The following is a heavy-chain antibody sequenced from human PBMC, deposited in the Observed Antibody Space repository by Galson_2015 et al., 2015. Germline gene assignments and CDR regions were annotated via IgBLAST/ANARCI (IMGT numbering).Heavy chain of an antibody. D-gene: IGHD1-26*01. J-gene: IGHJ4*02. V-gene: IGHV5-51*01. CDR2: PGDSDT. CDR3: ARHGRGGSYYGGY. Sequence: PGDSDTIYSPSFQGQVTISADKSISTAYLQWSSLKASDTAMYYCARHGRGGSYYGGYWGQGTLVTVSS.